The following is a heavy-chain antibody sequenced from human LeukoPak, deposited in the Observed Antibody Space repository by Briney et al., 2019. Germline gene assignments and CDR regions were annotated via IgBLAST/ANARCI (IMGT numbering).Heavy chain of an antibody. CDR1: GYSISSGYY. Sequence: NPSETLSLTCAVSGYSISSGYYWGWIRQPPGKGLEWIGSIYHSGSTYYNPSLKSRVTISVATSKNQFSLKLSSVTAADTAVYYCARRYYDFWSGYCDYWGQGTLVTVSS. CDR2: IYHSGST. D-gene: IGHD3-3*01. CDR3: ARRYYDFWSGYCDY. V-gene: IGHV4-38-2*01. J-gene: IGHJ4*02.